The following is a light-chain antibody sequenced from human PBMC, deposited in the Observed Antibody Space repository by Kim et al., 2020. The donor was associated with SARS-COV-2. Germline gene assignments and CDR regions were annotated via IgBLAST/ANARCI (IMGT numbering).Light chain of an antibody. Sequence: PGERATRSCRASQSVSSYLAWYQQKPGQAPRLLIYDASNRAAGIPARFSGSGSETDFTLTVSSLEPEDFAVYYCQQRSTWPITFGQGTRLEIK. CDR2: DAS. CDR3: QQRSTWPIT. CDR1: QSVSSY. J-gene: IGKJ5*01. V-gene: IGKV3-11*01.